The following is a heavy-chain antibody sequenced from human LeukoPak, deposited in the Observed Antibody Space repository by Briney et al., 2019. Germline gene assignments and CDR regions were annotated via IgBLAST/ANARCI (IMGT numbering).Heavy chain of an antibody. D-gene: IGHD4-11*01. J-gene: IGHJ6*03. Sequence: GGSLRLSCAASGFTFSSYAMHWVRQAPGKGLEYVSAISSNGGSTYYANSVKGRFTISRDNSKNTLYLQMGSLRAEDMAVYYCARDLHGHYYYHMDVWGEGTTVTVSS. V-gene: IGHV3-64*01. CDR2: ISSNGGST. CDR3: ARDLHGHYYYHMDV. CDR1: GFTFSSYA.